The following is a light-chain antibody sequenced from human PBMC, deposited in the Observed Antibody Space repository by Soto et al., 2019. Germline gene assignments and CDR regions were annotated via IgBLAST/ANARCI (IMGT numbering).Light chain of an antibody. J-gene: IGKJ2*01. CDR3: MHSTHSPYT. V-gene: IGKV2-30*01. Sequence: DVVVTQSPLSLPVTLGQPASMSFRSSQSLVYRDGDSYLNWFQKRPGQFTRRLIYKVSNRDSKVPDKFRGSGSGSDFTLNIRRVEAEDVGVYYCMHSTHSPYTLGQGTKLEIK. CDR1: QSLVYRDGDSY. CDR2: KVS.